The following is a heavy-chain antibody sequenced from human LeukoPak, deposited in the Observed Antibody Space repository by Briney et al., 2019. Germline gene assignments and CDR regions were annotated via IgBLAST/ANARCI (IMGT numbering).Heavy chain of an antibody. Sequence: ASVKVSFKASGYTFTSYYMHWVRQAPGQGLEWMGIINPSGGSTSYAQKFQGRVTMTRDMSTSTVYMELSSLRSEDTAVYYCARGGYCTNGVCPKWWFDPWGQGTLVTVSS. CDR1: GYTFTSYY. V-gene: IGHV1-46*01. J-gene: IGHJ5*02. CDR3: ARGGYCTNGVCPKWWFDP. CDR2: INPSGGST. D-gene: IGHD2-8*01.